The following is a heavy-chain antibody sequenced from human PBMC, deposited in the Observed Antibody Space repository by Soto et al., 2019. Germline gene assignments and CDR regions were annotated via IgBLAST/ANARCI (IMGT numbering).Heavy chain of an antibody. V-gene: IGHV3-23*01. CDR3: EKVGSGYSYGPHKNFDY. D-gene: IGHD5-18*01. CDR1: GFTFSSYA. J-gene: IGHJ4*02. CDR2: ISGSGGST. Sequence: GGSLRLSCAASGFTFSSYAMSWVRQAPGKGPEWVSAISGSGGSTYYADSVKGRFTISRDNSKNTLYLQMNSLRAEDTAVYYCEKVGSGYSYGPHKNFDYWGQGTLVTVSS.